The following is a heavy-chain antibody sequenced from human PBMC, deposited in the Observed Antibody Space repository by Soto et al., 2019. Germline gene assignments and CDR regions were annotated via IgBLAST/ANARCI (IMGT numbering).Heavy chain of an antibody. J-gene: IGHJ5*02. CDR1: GGSISSGGYY. V-gene: IGHV4-31*03. Sequence: QVQLQESGPGLVKPSQTLSLTCTVSGGSISSGGYYWSWIRQHPGKGLEWIGYIYYSGSTYYNPSLKGRVTISVDTSKNQFSLKLSSVTAADTAVYYCARESSYGDSFGFDPWGQGTLVTVSS. CDR3: ARESSYGDSFGFDP. CDR2: IYYSGST. D-gene: IGHD4-17*01.